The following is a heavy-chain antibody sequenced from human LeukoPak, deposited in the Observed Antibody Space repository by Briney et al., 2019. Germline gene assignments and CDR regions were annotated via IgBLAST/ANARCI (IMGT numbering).Heavy chain of an antibody. CDR1: GFTFSDHY. V-gene: IGHV3-11*04. CDR2: ISSSGRTI. Sequence: GGSLRLSCAASGFTFSDHYMSWVRQAPGKGLEWVSHISSSGRTIYYADSVKGRFTISRDNAKNSLYLQMNSLRAEDTAVYYCARPDCSSTSCYEFDSWGQGTLVTVSS. J-gene: IGHJ4*02. CDR3: ARPDCSSTSCYEFDS. D-gene: IGHD2-2*01.